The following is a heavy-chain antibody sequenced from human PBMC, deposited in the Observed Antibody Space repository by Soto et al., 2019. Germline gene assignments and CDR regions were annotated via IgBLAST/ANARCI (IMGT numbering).Heavy chain of an antibody. Sequence: PGWSTKLACAASGLTFKISAMTGVRQAPEKGLEWVSGINWRGSATGYADSVRGRFTISRDNAKKSLYLELSSLRAEDTASYHCVRERGPDSAMDYYYYYAFDFWGEGTTVTVSS. J-gene: IGHJ6*04. CDR3: VRERGPDSAMDYYYYYAFDF. CDR2: INWRGSAT. V-gene: IGHV3-20*01. CDR1: GLTFKISA. D-gene: IGHD5-18*01.